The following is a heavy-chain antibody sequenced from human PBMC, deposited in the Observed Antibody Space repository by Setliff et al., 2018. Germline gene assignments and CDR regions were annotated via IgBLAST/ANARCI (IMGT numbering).Heavy chain of an antibody. J-gene: IGHJ3*02. CDR3: AREVVGAPSAFDI. Sequence: GGSLRLSWAASGFTFSDYYMTWIRQAPGKGLEWVSYISRGGNTIYYADSVKGRYTISRDNARDSLFLQMNTLRAEDTAVYYCAREVVGAPSAFDIWGQGTMVTVSS. V-gene: IGHV3-11*04. D-gene: IGHD1-26*01. CDR2: ISRGGNTI. CDR1: GFTFSDYY.